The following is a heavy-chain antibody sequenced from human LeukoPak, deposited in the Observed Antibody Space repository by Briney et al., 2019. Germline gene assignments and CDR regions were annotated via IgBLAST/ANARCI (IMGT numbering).Heavy chain of an antibody. CDR1: GGSISSYY. Sequence: PSETLSLTCTVSGGSISSYYWSWIRQPPGKGLEWIGYIYYSGSTNYNPSLKSRVTISVDTSKNQFSLKLSSVTAADTAVYYCARGGYSSGWDVDYWGQGTLVTVSS. V-gene: IGHV4-59*01. CDR3: ARGGYSSGWDVDY. D-gene: IGHD6-19*01. CDR2: IYYSGST. J-gene: IGHJ4*02.